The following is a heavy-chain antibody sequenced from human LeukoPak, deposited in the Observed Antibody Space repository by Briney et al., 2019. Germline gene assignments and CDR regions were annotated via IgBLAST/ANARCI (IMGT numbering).Heavy chain of an antibody. D-gene: IGHD1-14*01. CDR3: ARVSAPDDAFDI. J-gene: IGHJ3*02. CDR2: IYYSGST. Sequence: SETLSLTCTVSGGSISNGDYYWSWIRQPPGKGLEWIGYIYYSGSTYYNPSLKSRVTISVDTSKNQFSLKLSSVTAADTAVYYCARVSAPDDAFDIWGLGTMVTVSS. CDR1: GGSISNGDYY. V-gene: IGHV4-30-4*01.